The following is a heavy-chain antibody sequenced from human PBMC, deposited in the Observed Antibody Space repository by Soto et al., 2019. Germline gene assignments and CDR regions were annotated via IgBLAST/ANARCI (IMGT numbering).Heavy chain of an antibody. CDR2: IYHSGST. D-gene: IGHD3-10*01. Sequence: NPSETLSLTCAVSGYSISSGFYWGWIRQPPGKGLEWIGNIYHSGSTYYNPSLKSRVTISVDTSKNQFSLKLRSVTAADTAVYYCARENSNGSGTYVYWGQGTLVTVS. J-gene: IGHJ4*02. CDR3: ARENSNGSGTYVY. V-gene: IGHV4-38-2*02. CDR1: GYSISSGFY.